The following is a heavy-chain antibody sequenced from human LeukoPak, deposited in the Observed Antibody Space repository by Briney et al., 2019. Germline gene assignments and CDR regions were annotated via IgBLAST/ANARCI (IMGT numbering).Heavy chain of an antibody. CDR3: ARDGGVVVPATLDY. D-gene: IGHD2-2*01. Sequence: GGSLRLSCAASGFTFSSYSMKWVRQAPGKGLEWVSSISSSSSYIYYADSVKGRFTISRDNAKNSLYLQMNSLRAEDTAVYYCARDGGVVVPATLDYWGQGTLVTVSS. CDR1: GFTFSSYS. J-gene: IGHJ4*02. CDR2: ISSSSSYI. V-gene: IGHV3-21*01.